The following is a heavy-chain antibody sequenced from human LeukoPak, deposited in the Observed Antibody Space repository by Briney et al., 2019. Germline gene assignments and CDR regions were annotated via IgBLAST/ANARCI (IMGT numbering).Heavy chain of an antibody. CDR1: GGTFSSYG. Sequence: SVKVSCKASGGTFSSYGISWVRQAPGQGLEWMGGIIPMFGTANYAQKFQGRVTITADESTSTAYMELSSLRSEDTAVYYCVRGEVRQDYYYYYMDVWGKGTTVTVSS. J-gene: IGHJ6*03. CDR3: VRGEVRQDYYYYYMDV. CDR2: IIPMFGTA. D-gene: IGHD1-26*01. V-gene: IGHV1-69*01.